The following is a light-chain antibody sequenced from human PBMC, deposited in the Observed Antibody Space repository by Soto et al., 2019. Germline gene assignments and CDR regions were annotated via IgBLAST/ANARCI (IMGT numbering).Light chain of an antibody. Sequence: QSALTQPGSVSGSPGQSITISCTGSNSDVGGYDYVSWYQQHPGKVPKLLIYHVTNRPSGASDRFSGSKSGNTASLTISGLQPEDEADYYCSSFTSVHTGVFGGGTKLTVL. CDR3: SSFTSVHTGV. CDR1: NSDVGGYDY. V-gene: IGLV2-14*01. J-gene: IGLJ3*02. CDR2: HVT.